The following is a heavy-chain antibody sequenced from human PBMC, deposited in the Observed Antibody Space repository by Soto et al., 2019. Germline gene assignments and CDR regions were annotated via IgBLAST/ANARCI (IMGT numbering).Heavy chain of an antibody. V-gene: IGHV3-7*01. J-gene: IGHJ6*03. CDR1: GFTFSSYW. CDR2: IKQDGSEK. CDR3: ARVPATHKPEYCSGGSCYQSHYYYYMDV. D-gene: IGHD2-15*01. Sequence: EVQLVESGGGLVQPGGSLRLSCAASGFTFSSYWMSWVRQAPGKGLEWVANIKQDGSEKYYVDSVKGRFTISRDNAKYSLYLQMNSLRAEDTAVYYCARVPATHKPEYCSGGSCYQSHYYYYMDVWGKGTTVTVSS.